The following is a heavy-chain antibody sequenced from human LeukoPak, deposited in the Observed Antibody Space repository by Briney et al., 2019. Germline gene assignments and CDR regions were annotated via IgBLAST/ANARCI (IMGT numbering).Heavy chain of an antibody. CDR2: IRYDGSNK. CDR1: GFTFSSYD. CDR3: AKGSKAVLFTRDHYMDV. Sequence: GGSLRLSCAASGFTFSSYDIHWVRQAPGKGLEWVAFIRYDGSNKYYADSVRGRFTISRDNSKNTLYLHMNSLRAEDTAVYFCAKGSKAVLFTRDHYMDVWAKGPRSPSP. V-gene: IGHV3-30*02. J-gene: IGHJ6*03. D-gene: IGHD6-19*01.